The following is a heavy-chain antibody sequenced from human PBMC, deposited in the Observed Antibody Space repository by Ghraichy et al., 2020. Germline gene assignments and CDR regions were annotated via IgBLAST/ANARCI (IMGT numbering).Heavy chain of an antibody. D-gene: IGHD6-6*01. V-gene: IGHV4-59*01. J-gene: IGHJ4*02. Sequence: SETLSLTCTVSGGSISSYYWSWIRQPPGKGLEWIGYIYYSGSTNYNPSLKSRVTISVDTSKNQFSLKLSSVTAADTAVYYCARVGYSSSLELDYWGQGTLVTVSS. CDR3: ARVGYSSSLELDY. CDR2: IYYSGST. CDR1: GGSISSYY.